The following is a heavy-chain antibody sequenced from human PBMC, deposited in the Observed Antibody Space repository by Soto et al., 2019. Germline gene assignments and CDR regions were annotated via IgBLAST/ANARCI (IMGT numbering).Heavy chain of an antibody. D-gene: IGHD6-6*01. CDR1: GFTFSDYY. J-gene: IGHJ4*02. CDR2: ISSSGSTI. Sequence: GGSLRLSCAASGFTFSDYYMSWIRQAPGKGLEWVSYISSSGSTIYYADSVKGRFTISRDNAKNSLYLQMNSLRAEDTAVYYCARHPYSSLSLWVDYWGQGTLVTVSS. CDR3: ARHPYSSLSLWVDY. V-gene: IGHV3-11*01.